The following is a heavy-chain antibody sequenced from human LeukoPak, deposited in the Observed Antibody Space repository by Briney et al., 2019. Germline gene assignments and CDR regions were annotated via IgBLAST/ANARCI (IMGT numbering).Heavy chain of an antibody. V-gene: IGHV1-3*01. CDR1: GFIFTSYA. CDR3: AREDLTGYHSGGYWYLDL. D-gene: IGHD3-9*01. CDR2: INGLNGNT. Sequence: GASVKVSCKASGFIFTSYALNWVRQAPGQGLEWMGWINGLNGNTRYSQKFQGRVTITRDTSASTAYMELSSLRSEDTAVYYCAREDLTGYHSGGYWYLDLWGRGTLVTVSS. J-gene: IGHJ2*01.